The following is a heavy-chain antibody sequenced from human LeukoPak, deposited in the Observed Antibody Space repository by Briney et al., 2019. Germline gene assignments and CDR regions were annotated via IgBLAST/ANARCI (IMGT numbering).Heavy chain of an antibody. CDR1: RYRFTDYY. J-gene: IGHJ4*02. D-gene: IGHD5-24*01. CDR3: ARDYGEAATITAFRTYYYFDH. CDR2: VNPNNGAT. Sequence: ASVKVSCKASRYRFTDYYMHWVRQAPGQGLEWMGWVNPNNGATNYAQKFQGRVTMARGTSISTVYMDLTSLRSDDSAIYNCARDYGEAATITAFRTYYYFDHWGQGTLVTVSS. V-gene: IGHV1-2*02.